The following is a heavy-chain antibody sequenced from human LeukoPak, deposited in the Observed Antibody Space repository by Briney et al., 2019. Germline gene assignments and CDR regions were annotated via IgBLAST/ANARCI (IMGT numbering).Heavy chain of an antibody. Sequence: PGGSLRLSCAASGFTFSSYAMHWVRQAPGKGLEWVAVISYDGSNKYYADSVKGRFTISRDNSKNTLYLQMNSLRAEDTAVYYCARDSYYDFWSGPLDYWGQGTLVTVSS. J-gene: IGHJ4*02. CDR3: ARDSYYDFWSGPLDY. V-gene: IGHV3-30-3*01. CDR1: GFTFSSYA. CDR2: ISYDGSNK. D-gene: IGHD3-3*01.